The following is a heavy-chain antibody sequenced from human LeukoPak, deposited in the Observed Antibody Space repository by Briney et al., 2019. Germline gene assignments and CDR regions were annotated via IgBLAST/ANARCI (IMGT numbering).Heavy chain of an antibody. Sequence: GGSLRLSCAASGFTFSSYAMSWVRQAPGKGLEWVSVISGSGGSTYYADSVKGRFTISRDNSKNTLYLQMNSLRAEDTAVYYCAKDLFSPYDKNYYYYMDVWGKGTTVTVSS. CDR1: GFTFSSYA. CDR2: ISGSGGST. D-gene: IGHD3-22*01. J-gene: IGHJ6*03. V-gene: IGHV3-23*01. CDR3: AKDLFSPYDKNYYYYMDV.